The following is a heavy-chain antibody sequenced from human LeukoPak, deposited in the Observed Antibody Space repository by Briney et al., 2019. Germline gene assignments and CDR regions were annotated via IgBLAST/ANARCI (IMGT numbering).Heavy chain of an antibody. CDR2: IKQDGSER. CDR1: GFTFSSFW. CDR3: ARGSGSYYITPFDY. Sequence: PGGSLRLSCAASGFTFSSFWMNWVRQAPGKGLEWVANIKQDGSERNYVDSVKGRSTISRDNAKNSLFLQMNSLRDEDTAVYYCARGSGSYYITPFDYWGQGTLVTVSS. D-gene: IGHD1-26*01. V-gene: IGHV3-7*01. J-gene: IGHJ4*02.